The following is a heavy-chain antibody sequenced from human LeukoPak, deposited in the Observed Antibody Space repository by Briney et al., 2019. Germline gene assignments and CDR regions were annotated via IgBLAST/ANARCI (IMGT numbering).Heavy chain of an antibody. Sequence: SETLSLTCTVSGGSISSYYWSWIRQPPGKGLEWIGYIYYSGSTNYNPSLKSRVTISVDTSKNQFSLKLSSVTAADTAVYYCARGPNTPTKYDFWSGYYGSYYYYYMDVWGKGTTVTVSS. J-gene: IGHJ6*03. CDR2: IYYSGST. CDR3: ARGPNTPTKYDFWSGYYGSYYYYYMDV. CDR1: GGSISSYY. V-gene: IGHV4-59*01. D-gene: IGHD3-3*01.